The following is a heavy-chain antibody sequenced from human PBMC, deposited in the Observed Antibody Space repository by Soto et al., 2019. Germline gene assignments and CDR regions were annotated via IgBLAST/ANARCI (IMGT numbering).Heavy chain of an antibody. J-gene: IGHJ6*03. CDR3: ASSGSSTSRSYYYYYYMDV. CDR2: INHSGST. V-gene: IGHV4-34*01. CDR1: GGSFSGYY. Sequence: SETLSLTCAVYGGSFSGYYWSWIRQPPGKGLEWIGEINHSGSTNYNPSLKSRVTISVDTSKNQFSLKLSSVTAADTAVYYCASSGSSTSRSYYYYYYMDVWGKGTTVTVS. D-gene: IGHD2-2*01.